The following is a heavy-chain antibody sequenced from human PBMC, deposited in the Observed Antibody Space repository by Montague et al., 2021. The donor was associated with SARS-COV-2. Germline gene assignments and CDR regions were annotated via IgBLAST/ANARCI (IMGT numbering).Heavy chain of an antibody. V-gene: IGHV2-70*01. J-gene: IGHJ3*01. CDR1: GFSLTSGVSC. CDR3: ACTRTYSENGGNYNDYSAFDV. CDR2: XDWDDDK. Sequence: PALGKPTQTLTLTCTISGFSLTSGVSCVHWIRQPPGKALEWLALXDWDDDKYSSTSLKTRLTISKDTPRNRVVLTMTNMDPVDTATYFCACTRTYSENGGNYNDYSAFDVWGQGTVVTVS. D-gene: IGHD4-23*01.